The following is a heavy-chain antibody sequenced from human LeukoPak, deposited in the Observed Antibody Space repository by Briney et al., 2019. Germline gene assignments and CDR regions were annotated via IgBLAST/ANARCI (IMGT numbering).Heavy chain of an antibody. J-gene: IGHJ4*02. CDR1: GFSFSSYG. CDR3: ASHGGL. D-gene: IGHD5-12*01. V-gene: IGHV3-33*01. Sequence: GGSLRLSCAASGFSFSSYGMHWIRQAPDKGLEWVAVIWYDGSNKNYADSVKGRFTISRDNSKNTLYLQMNSLRVEDTAVYFCASHGGLWGQGTLVTVSS. CDR2: IWYDGSNK.